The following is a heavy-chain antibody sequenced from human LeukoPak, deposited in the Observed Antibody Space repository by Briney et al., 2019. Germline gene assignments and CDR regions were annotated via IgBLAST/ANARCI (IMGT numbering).Heavy chain of an antibody. CDR2: VSSSGNTI. CDR1: GFTLSSYG. Sequence: GGSLRLSCAASGFTLSSYGMTWVRQAPGKGLEWVSYVSSSGNTIYYADSVKGRFTISRDNARNSLYLQMNSLRGEDTAVYYCAKDVDTAGDYWGQGTLVTVSS. CDR3: AKDVDTAGDY. V-gene: IGHV3-48*01. D-gene: IGHD5-18*01. J-gene: IGHJ4*02.